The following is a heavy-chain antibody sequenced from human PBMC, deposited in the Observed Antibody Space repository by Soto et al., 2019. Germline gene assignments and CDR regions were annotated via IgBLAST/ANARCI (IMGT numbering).Heavy chain of an antibody. V-gene: IGHV1-18*01. Sequence: ASVKVSCKASGYTFTSYGISWVRQAPGQGLEWMGWISAYNGNTNYAQKLQGRVTMTTDTSTSTAYMELRSLRSDDTAVYYCARDDGFTCSGGSCYSQAFDYWGQGTLVTVSS. CDR3: ARDDGFTCSGGSCYSQAFDY. D-gene: IGHD2-15*01. J-gene: IGHJ4*02. CDR2: ISAYNGNT. CDR1: GYTFTSYG.